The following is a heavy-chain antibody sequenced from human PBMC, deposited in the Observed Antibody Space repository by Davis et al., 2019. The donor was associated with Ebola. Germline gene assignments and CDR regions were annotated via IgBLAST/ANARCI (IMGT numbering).Heavy chain of an antibody. D-gene: IGHD3-22*01. CDR2: IYYSGST. V-gene: IGHV4-31*03. J-gene: IGHJ6*02. Sequence: PSETLSLTCTVSGGSISSGGYYWSWIRQHPGKGLEWIGYIYYSGSTYYNPSLKSRVTISVDTSKNQFSLKLSSVTAADTAVYYCASFYDSSPFHAFGRRGMDVWGQGTTVTVSS. CDR3: ASFYDSSPFHAFGRRGMDV. CDR1: GGSISSGGYY.